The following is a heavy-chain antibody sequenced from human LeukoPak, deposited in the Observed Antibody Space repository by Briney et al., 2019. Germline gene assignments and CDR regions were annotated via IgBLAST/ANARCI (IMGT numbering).Heavy chain of an antibody. CDR1: GYTFTGYY. D-gene: IGHD6-19*01. CDR2: INPNSGGT. CDR3: ARADGVSSGTPH. J-gene: IGHJ4*02. Sequence: ASVKVSCKASGYTFTGYYMHWVRQAPGQGLEWMGWINPNSGGTNYAQKFQGRVTMTRDTSISTAYMELSRLRSDDTAVYYCARADGVSSGTPHWGQGTLVTVSS. V-gene: IGHV1-2*02.